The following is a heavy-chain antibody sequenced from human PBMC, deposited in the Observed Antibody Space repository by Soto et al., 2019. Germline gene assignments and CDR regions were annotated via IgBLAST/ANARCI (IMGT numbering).Heavy chain of an antibody. Sequence: GESLKISCEGSGYSVTSYWIGWVRQMPGKGLEWMGIIYPGDSDTRYSPSFQGQVTISADKSISTAYLQWSSLKASDTAMYYCARLRPEFGESNSYYYYGMDVWGQGTTVTVSS. D-gene: IGHD3-10*01. V-gene: IGHV5-51*01. CDR2: IYPGDSDT. CDR1: GYSVTSYW. CDR3: ARLRPEFGESNSYYYYGMDV. J-gene: IGHJ6*02.